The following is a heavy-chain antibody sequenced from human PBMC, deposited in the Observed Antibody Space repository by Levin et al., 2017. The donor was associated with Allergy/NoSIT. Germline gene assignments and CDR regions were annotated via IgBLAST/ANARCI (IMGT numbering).Heavy chain of an antibody. Sequence: GGTLRLSCAASGFTFSSYAMTWVRQGPGKGLEWVSSVSGAGVDTYYADSVKGRFTIYRDNSKNTVYLQMNSLRAEDTALYYCARTGGGSGTYYRDFDSWGQGTLVTVSS. CDR2: VSGAGVDT. D-gene: IGHD3-10*01. CDR3: ARTGGGSGTYYRDFDS. J-gene: IGHJ4*02. CDR1: GFTFSSYA. V-gene: IGHV3-23*01.